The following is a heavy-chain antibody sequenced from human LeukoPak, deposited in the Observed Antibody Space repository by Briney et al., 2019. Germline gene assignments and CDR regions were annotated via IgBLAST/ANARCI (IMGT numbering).Heavy chain of an antibody. CDR1: VYTLTELS. Sequence: ASVKVSCKVSVYTLTELSMHWVRQAPGKGLEWMGGFDPEDGETIYAQKFQGRVTMTEDTSTGTAYMELSSLISEDKAVYYCATPQYSRRHWYFDLWGRGTLFTVSS. J-gene: IGHJ2*01. D-gene: IGHD6-6*01. CDR3: ATPQYSRRHWYFDL. CDR2: FDPEDGET. V-gene: IGHV1-24*01.